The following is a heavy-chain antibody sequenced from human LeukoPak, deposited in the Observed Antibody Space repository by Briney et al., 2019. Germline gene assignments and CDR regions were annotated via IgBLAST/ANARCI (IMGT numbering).Heavy chain of an antibody. CDR2: INHSGST. V-gene: IGHV4-34*01. CDR1: GGSFSGYY. J-gene: IGHJ4*02. D-gene: IGHD3-16*02. Sequence: SETLSLTCAVYGGSFSGYYWSGIRQPPGKGLEWIGEINHSGSTNYNPSLKSRVTISVDTSKNQFSLKLSSVTAADTAVYYCARLWNYDYIWGSYRFFDYWGQGTLVTVSS. CDR3: ARLWNYDYIWGSYRFFDY.